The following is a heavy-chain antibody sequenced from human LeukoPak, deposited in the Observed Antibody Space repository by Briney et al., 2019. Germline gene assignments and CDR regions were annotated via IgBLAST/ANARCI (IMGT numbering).Heavy chain of an antibody. V-gene: IGHV4-4*07. CDR2: IQTTGST. CDR1: GGSITSKH. CDR3: ARDPGGNYPYSWFDP. J-gene: IGHJ5*02. Sequence: SETLSLTCTVSGGSITSKHWSWIRQPAGKGLEWIGRIQTTGSTNYNPTLESRVTISVDTSKNQFSLKLRSVTPADTAVYYCARDPGGNYPYSWFDPWGQGTLVTVSS. D-gene: IGHD1-7*01.